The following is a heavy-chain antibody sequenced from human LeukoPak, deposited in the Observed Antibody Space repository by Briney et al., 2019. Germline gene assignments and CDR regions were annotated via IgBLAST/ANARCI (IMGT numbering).Heavy chain of an antibody. Sequence: AAVKVSCKASGYTFTGYYMHWVRQAPGQGLEWMGWINPDSGGTNYAQKFQGRVTMTRDTSTSTAYMQLSRLRSDDTAVYYCAGAGYSGNYYYYFDFWGQGTLVTVSS. J-gene: IGHJ4*02. CDR2: INPDSGGT. CDR1: GYTFTGYY. V-gene: IGHV1-2*02. D-gene: IGHD1-26*01. CDR3: AGAGYSGNYYYYFDF.